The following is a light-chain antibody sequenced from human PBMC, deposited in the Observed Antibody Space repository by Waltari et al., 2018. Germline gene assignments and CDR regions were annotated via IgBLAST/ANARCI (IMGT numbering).Light chain of an antibody. J-gene: IGLJ3*02. V-gene: IGLV1-44*01. CDR1: STNIGTTA. CDR2: SNN. CDR3: AIGDDSLNGV. Sequence: QSVLTQPPSASGTPGQRVTISCSGSSTNIGTTAVNCYQQVPGKAPKLLIYSNNQRPSGRPDRFAGSKSGTSASLAISGLQSEDEADYYCAIGDDSLNGVFCGGTTLTVL.